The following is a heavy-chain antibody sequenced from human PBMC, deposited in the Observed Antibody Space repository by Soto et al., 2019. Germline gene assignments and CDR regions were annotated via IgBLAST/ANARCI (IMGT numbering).Heavy chain of an antibody. D-gene: IGHD2-21*02. CDR2: IRNKGYGRTA. CDR1: GFTFGAYA. Sequence: PGGSLRLSCTTSGFTFGAYALSWVRQSPGKGLEWVGFIRNKGYGRTAEYAASVRGRFIISRDDSRSIAYLQMNSLTTEDTGVYYCTRVECGGDCSHFDYWGQGTLVTVSS. V-gene: IGHV3-49*04. CDR3: TRVECGGDCSHFDY. J-gene: IGHJ4*02.